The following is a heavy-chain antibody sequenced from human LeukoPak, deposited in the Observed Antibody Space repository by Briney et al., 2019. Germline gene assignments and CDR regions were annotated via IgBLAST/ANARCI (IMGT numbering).Heavy chain of an antibody. CDR3: ARTLGYCSSTSCYLFDY. J-gene: IGHJ4*02. V-gene: IGHV1-8*03. CDR1: GYTFTSYD. Sequence: GASVKVSCKASGYTFTSYDINWVRQATGQGLEWMGWMNPNSGNTGYAQKFQGRVTITKNTSISTAYMELSSLRSEDTAVYYCARTLGYCSSTSCYLFDYWGQGTLVTVSS. D-gene: IGHD2-2*01. CDR2: MNPNSGNT.